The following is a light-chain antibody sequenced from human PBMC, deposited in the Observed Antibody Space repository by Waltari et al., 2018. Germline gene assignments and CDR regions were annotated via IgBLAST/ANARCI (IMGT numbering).Light chain of an antibody. J-gene: IGKJ1*01. CDR1: QSIINNY. Sequence: EIVLTQSPGTLSLSPGEGATLSCRASQSIINNYLAWYQQRPGQAPRLLVYDASSRATGIPDRCSSSGSGTDFTLTISRLEPEDFALYFCQQHGSFPQTFGQGTKVEIK. CDR2: DAS. CDR3: QQHGSFPQT. V-gene: IGKV3-20*01.